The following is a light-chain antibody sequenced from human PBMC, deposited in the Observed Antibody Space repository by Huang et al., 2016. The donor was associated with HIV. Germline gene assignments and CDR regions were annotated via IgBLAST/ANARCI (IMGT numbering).Light chain of an antibody. Sequence: DVVMTQSPLSLPVTLGQPASISCRSSQSLVYSDGNTYLNWFQQRPGQSPRRLIYKVSNRDSGVPDRCSGSGSGTDFTLKISRVEAEDVGVYYCMQGTHWLPRTFGQGTKVEIK. CDR3: MQGTHWLPRT. J-gene: IGKJ1*01. CDR2: KVS. V-gene: IGKV2-30*01. CDR1: QSLVYSDGNTY.